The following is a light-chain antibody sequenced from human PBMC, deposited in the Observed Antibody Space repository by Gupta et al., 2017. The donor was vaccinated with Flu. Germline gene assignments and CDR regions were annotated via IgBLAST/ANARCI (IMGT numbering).Light chain of an antibody. CDR1: QRLLSSSGKTS. J-gene: IGKJ4*01. V-gene: IGKV2D-29*01. CDR2: EAF. CDR3: RQRIQRPFT. Sequence: VTPRQPAAISCKSRQRLLSSSGKTSVYRYLQRPGQRPQALIEEAFKRRPGVGDRFSGSGSGLDFRLHISRAKAEDVGVYYCRQRIQRPFTFDGGTTVEIK.